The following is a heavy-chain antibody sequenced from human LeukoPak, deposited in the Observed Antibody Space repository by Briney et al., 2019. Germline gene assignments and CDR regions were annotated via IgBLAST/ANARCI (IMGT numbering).Heavy chain of an antibody. J-gene: IGHJ4*02. CDR2: IYHSGST. CDR3: AKLNNYDLMIDY. V-gene: IGHV4-34*01. Sequence: SETLSLTCAVYGGSFSGYYWGWIRQPPGKGLEWIGNIYHSGSTYYNPSLKSRVTISVDTSKNQFSLKLSSVTAADTAVYYCAKLNNYDLMIDYWGQGTLVTVSS. CDR1: GGSFSGYY. D-gene: IGHD3-3*01.